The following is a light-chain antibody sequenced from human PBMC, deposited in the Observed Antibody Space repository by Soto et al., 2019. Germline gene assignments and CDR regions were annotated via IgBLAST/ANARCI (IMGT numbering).Light chain of an antibody. V-gene: IGKV3-15*01. CDR2: GAS. CDR3: QQYNNWPPIT. Sequence: EIVMTQSPATLSVSPGERATLSCRASQSVSSNLAWYQQKPGQAPRLLIYGASTRGTGIPARFSGSGSGTEFTPAMSSWQCEDVAAYYWQQYNNWPPITFGPGTKVEIK. CDR1: QSVSSN. J-gene: IGKJ2*01.